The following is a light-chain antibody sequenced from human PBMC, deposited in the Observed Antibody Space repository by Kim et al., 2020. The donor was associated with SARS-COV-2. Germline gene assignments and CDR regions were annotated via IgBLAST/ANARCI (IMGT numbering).Light chain of an antibody. Sequence: VLTQPPSASGTPGQRVTISCSGSSSNIGINVVNWYQQLPGTAPKLLIYDSNQRPSGVPDRFSGSKSGTSASLAISGLQSEDEADYFCATWDDSLTGFVLGTGTKVTVL. J-gene: IGLJ1*01. CDR3: ATWDDSLTGFV. CDR2: DSN. V-gene: IGLV1-44*01. CDR1: SSNIGINV.